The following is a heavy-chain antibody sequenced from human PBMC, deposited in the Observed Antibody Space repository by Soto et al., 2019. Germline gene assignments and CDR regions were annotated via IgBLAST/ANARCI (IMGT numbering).Heavy chain of an antibody. D-gene: IGHD3-10*01. CDR2: ISYDGSNK. Sequence: QVQLVESGGGVVQPGRSLRLSCAASGFTFSSYAMHWVRQAPGKGLEWVAVISYDGSNKYYADSVKGRFNISRDNSKKTLYLQMNILRAEDTAVYYCARGGYYYGSVLPQKDYWGHGSLVTVSS. J-gene: IGHJ4*01. CDR3: ARGGYYYGSVLPQKDY. CDR1: GFTFSSYA. V-gene: IGHV3-30-3*01.